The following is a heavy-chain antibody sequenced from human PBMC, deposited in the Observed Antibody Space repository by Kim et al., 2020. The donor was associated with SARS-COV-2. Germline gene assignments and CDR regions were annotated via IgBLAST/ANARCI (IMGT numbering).Heavy chain of an antibody. V-gene: IGHV1-69*13. CDR2: TIPMFGTA. D-gene: IGHD3-22*01. CDR3: ARDPAFVMSSGYFFDL. Sequence: SVKVSCKASGGSFSSYSFSWVRQAPGLGLEWMGATIPMFGTAKYAQKFQGAVTITADEATNTAFVELISLTSDDTAVYYCARDPAFVMSSGYFFDLWGQGTLVIVSS. CDR1: GGSFSSYS. J-gene: IGHJ5*02.